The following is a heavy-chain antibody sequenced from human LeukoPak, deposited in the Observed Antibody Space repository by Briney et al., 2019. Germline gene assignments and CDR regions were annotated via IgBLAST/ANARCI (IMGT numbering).Heavy chain of an antibody. J-gene: IGHJ4*02. Sequence: SGGSLRISCAASGFSFSSYAMSWVRQAPGKGLDWVSTISSSGGDTFYADSVKGRFTISRDNSKKTLYLQMNSLRAEDTAVYYCAKAPPYTKYFESWGQGTLVTVSS. V-gene: IGHV3-23*01. CDR2: ISSSGGDT. CDR1: GFSFSSYA. D-gene: IGHD2-8*01. CDR3: AKAPPYTKYFES.